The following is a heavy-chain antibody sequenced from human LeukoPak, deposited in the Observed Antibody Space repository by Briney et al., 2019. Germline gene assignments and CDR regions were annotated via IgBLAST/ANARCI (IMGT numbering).Heavy chain of an antibody. D-gene: IGHD6-13*01. J-gene: IGHJ4*02. CDR2: ISGSGGST. V-gene: IGHV3-23*01. CDR1: GLTVSNHW. CDR3: AKESSSSWYYFDY. Sequence: GGSLRLSCVASGLTVSNHWMSWVRQAPGKGLEWVSAISGSGGSTYYADSVKGRFTISRDNSKNTLYLQMNNLRAEDTAVYYCAKESSSSWYYFDYWGQGTLVTVSS.